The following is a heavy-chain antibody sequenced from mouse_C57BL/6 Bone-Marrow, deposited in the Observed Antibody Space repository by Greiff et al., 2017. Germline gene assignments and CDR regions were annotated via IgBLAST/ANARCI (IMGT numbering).Heavy chain of an antibody. CDR3: TREALTGTMYFDV. J-gene: IGHJ1*03. CDR2: IYPGNSDT. V-gene: IGHV1-5*01. Sequence: VQLKQSGTVLARPGASVKMSCKTSGYTFTSYWMHWVKQRPGQGLEWIGAIYPGNSDTSYNQKFKGKAKLTAVTSASTAYMELSSLTNEYSAVYYCTREALTGTMYFDVWGTGTTVTVSS. CDR1: GYTFTSYW. D-gene: IGHD4-1*01.